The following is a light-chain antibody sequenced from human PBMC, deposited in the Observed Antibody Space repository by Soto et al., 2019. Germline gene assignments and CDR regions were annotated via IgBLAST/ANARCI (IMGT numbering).Light chain of an antibody. CDR1: QSVLFRSSNNNH. CDR2: WAS. CDR3: QHSYGVPWP. V-gene: IGKV4-1*01. J-gene: IGKJ1*01. Sequence: DIVMTQSPDSLAVSLGERATINCKSSQSVLFRSSNNNHLAWYQQKPRQPPKLLIYWASTRESGVPDRFSGSGSGTDFTLTIRSLQAEDVAVYYCQHSYGVPWPFGQGNRGEIK.